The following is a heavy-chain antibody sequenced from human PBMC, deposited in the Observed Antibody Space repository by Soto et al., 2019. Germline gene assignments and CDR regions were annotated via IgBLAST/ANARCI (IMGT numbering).Heavy chain of an antibody. CDR3: AKIPGYYYDSTGYHFYY. Sequence: VGSLRLSCSASGFTFSIYAMHWVRQGPGKGLEYVSSISTNGGSTDYADSVKGRFTISRDNSKNTLYLQMNSLRAEDTAVYYCAKIPGYYYDSTGYHFYYWGKGTLVTVSS. J-gene: IGHJ4*02. D-gene: IGHD3-22*01. CDR1: GFTFSIYA. V-gene: IGHV3-64*04. CDR2: ISTNGGST.